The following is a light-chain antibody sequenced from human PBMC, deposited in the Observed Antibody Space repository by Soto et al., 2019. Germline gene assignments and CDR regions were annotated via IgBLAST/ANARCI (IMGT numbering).Light chain of an antibody. J-gene: IGKJ1*01. CDR3: QQYNSDRT. CDR1: QSISSW. V-gene: IGKV1-5*01. CDR2: DAS. Sequence: DIQMTQSPSTLSASVGDRVTITCRASQSISSWLAWYQQKPGKAPKLLIYDASSLESGVPSRFSGSGSGTEFTLTISSLQPDDFATYYCQQYNSDRTCGQGTKVEI.